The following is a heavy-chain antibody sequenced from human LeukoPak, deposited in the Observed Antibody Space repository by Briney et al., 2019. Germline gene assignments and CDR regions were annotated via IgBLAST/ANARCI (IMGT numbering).Heavy chain of an antibody. V-gene: IGHV3-48*04. J-gene: IGHJ6*03. CDR1: GFTFSSYA. CDR2: ISSSGSAR. D-gene: IGHD5-18*01. Sequence: GGSLRLSCAASGFTFSSYAMSWVRQAPGKGLEWVSYISSSGSARYYADSVKGRLTISRDNAKNSLYLQMNSLRAEDTAMYYCARASKGYSSGYGYYYYYMDVWGKGTTVTISS. CDR3: ARASKGYSSGYGYYYYYMDV.